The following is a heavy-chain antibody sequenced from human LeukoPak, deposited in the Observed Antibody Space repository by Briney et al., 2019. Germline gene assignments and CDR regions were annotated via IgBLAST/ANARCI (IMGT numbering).Heavy chain of an antibody. D-gene: IGHD3-3*01. CDR1: GGTFSSYA. CDR3: ARAFWSGYDYYYMDV. V-gene: IGHV1-69*04. J-gene: IGHJ6*03. CDR2: IIPILGIA. Sequence: SVKVSCKASGGTFSSYAISWVRQAPGQGLEWMGRIIPILGIANYAQKFQGRVTITTDESTSTAYMELSSLRSEDTAVYYCARAFWSGYDYYYMDVWGKGTTVTVSS.